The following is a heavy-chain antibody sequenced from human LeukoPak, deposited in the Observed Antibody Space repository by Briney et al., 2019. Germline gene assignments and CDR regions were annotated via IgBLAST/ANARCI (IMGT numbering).Heavy chain of an antibody. V-gene: IGHV1-69*04. J-gene: IGHJ4*02. Sequence: SVKVSCKASGGTFSSYAISWVRQAPGQGLEWMGRIIPILDIANYAQKFQGRVTITADKSTSTAYMELSSLRSEDTAVYYCARVSSPSSSWETDYWGQGTLVTVSS. CDR3: ARVSSPSSSWETDY. CDR2: IIPILDIA. CDR1: GGTFSSYA. D-gene: IGHD6-13*01.